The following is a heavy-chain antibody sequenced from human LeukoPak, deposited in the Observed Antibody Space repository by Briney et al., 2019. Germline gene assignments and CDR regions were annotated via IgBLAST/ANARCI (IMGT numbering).Heavy chain of an antibody. CDR2: ISGSAGNT. V-gene: IGHV3-23*01. J-gene: IGHJ4*02. Sequence: GGSLRLSCAASGFTFSSYAMSWVRQAPGKGLEWVSAISGSAGNTYYADSVKGRFTISRDNSKNTLNLQMNSLRAEDTAVYYCAKDRWTTVTAIDYWGQGTLVTVSS. CDR3: AKDRWTTVTAIDY. D-gene: IGHD4-17*01. CDR1: GFTFSSYA.